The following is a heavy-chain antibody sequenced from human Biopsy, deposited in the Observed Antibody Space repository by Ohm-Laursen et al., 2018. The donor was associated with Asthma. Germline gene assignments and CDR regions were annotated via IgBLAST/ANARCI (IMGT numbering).Heavy chain of an antibody. CDR3: ARTFHFWSPYHAEHYQL. J-gene: IGHJ1*01. V-gene: IGHV3-30*03. D-gene: IGHD3-3*02. Sequence: SLRLSCAASGFTFSNYGMHWVRQAPGKGLEWVAVISFDGSNKDFADSVKGRFTISRDNSKNTMYLEMNSLRAEDTAVYYCARTFHFWSPYHAEHYQLWGQGTLVTVPS. CDR2: ISFDGSNK. CDR1: GFTFSNYG.